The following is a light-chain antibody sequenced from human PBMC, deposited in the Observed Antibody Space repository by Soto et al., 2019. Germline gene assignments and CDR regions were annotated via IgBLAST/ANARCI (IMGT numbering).Light chain of an antibody. J-gene: IGKJ5*01. V-gene: IGKV3-20*01. CDR1: QSVSSY. CDR2: GAS. Sequence: VLTQSQGTLSLSPGERATLSCRASQSVSSYLAWYQQKPGQAPRLLIYGASSRATGIPDRFSGSGSGTDFTLTISRLEPEDFAVYYCQQYGSSPITFGQGTRLEIK. CDR3: QQYGSSPIT.